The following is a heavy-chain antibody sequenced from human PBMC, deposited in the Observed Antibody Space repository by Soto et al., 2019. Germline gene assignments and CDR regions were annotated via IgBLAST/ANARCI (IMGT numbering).Heavy chain of an antibody. V-gene: IGHV3-11*06. CDR3: VRDSARIVVVPRVDGDNWLDP. CDR2: ISGSSDNI. Sequence: KSGGSLRLSCAASGFTFSDYFMSWIRQAPGKGLEWVSFISGSSDNIKYADSVKGRFTISRVNAKNSLYLQMNSLRAEDTAVYYCVRDSARIVVVPRVDGDNWLDPWGQGTLVTVSS. J-gene: IGHJ5*02. CDR1: GFTFSDYF. D-gene: IGHD2-2*01.